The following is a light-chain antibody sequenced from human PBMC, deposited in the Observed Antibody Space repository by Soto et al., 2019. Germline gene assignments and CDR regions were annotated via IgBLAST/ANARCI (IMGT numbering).Light chain of an antibody. J-gene: IGKJ1*01. CDR3: QQYNNWPPWT. CDR1: QSVSSN. Sequence: EIVMTQSPATLPVSPGERATLSCRASQSVSSNLAWYHKKPGKPPSLLIYGPSTRATGIPARFSGGGSGTEFTLTISSLQSEDFAVYYCQQYNNWPPWTFGQGTKVEIK. CDR2: GPS. V-gene: IGKV3-15*01.